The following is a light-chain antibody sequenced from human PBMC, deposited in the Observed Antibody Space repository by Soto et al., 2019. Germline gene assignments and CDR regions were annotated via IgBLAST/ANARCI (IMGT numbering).Light chain of an antibody. CDR2: GAS. V-gene: IGKV3-20*01. CDR3: RQYGSSPSYT. CDR1: QSVSSSSY. J-gene: IGKJ2*01. Sequence: EIVLTQSPGTLSLSPGERATLSCRASQSVSSSSYLAWYQQKPGQAPRLLIYGASSRATGIPDRFSGSGSATDFTLTISRLEPDDFAAYYCRQYGSSPSYTFGQGTELEIK.